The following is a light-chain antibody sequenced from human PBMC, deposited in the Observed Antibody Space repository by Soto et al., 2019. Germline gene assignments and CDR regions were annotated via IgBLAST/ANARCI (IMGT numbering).Light chain of an antibody. CDR2: LGS. CDR1: QSLLQSNGYNY. J-gene: IGKJ2*02. CDR3: MQALQTPRT. Sequence: DIVMTQSPLSLPVTPGEPASISCRSSQSLLQSNGYNYLDWYLQKPGQSPQLLIYLGSSRASGVPDRFGGSGSGTDFTLRINRVEAEDVGVYYCMQALQTPRTFGQGTKLEIK. V-gene: IGKV2-28*01.